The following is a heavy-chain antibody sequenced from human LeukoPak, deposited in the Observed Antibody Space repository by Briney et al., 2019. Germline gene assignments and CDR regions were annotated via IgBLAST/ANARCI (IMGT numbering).Heavy chain of an antibody. V-gene: IGHV3-7*01. CDR1: GFTFSSYW. Sequence: GGSLRLSCAASGFTFSSYWMNWFRQPPGTGLEWVANIKQDGSEKYYVDSVKGRFTISRDNAKKSLYLQMNSLRAEDTGVYYCARDPSRGYTYGYGDYWGQGILVTVSS. D-gene: IGHD5-18*01. CDR2: IKQDGSEK. J-gene: IGHJ4*02. CDR3: ARDPSRGYTYGYGDY.